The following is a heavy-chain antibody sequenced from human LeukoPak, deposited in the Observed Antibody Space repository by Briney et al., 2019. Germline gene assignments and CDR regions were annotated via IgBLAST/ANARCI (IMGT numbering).Heavy chain of an antibody. CDR3: AREIAAGAFDI. CDR1: GYTFTGFY. J-gene: IGHJ3*02. Sequence: ASVKVSCKASGYTFTGFYMHWLRQAPGQGLEWMGWINPNSGGTNYAQKFQGRVTMTRDTSISTAYMELNRLRSADTAVYYCAREIAAGAFDIWGQGTMVTVSS. D-gene: IGHD6-13*01. V-gene: IGHV1-2*02. CDR2: INPNSGGT.